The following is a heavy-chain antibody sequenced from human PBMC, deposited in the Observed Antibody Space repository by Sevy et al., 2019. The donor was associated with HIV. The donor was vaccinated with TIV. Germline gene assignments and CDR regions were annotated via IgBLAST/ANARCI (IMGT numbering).Heavy chain of an antibody. CDR2: ISISGRMI. CDR1: GFTFSNYY. D-gene: IGHD3-10*01. V-gene: IGHV3-11*01. J-gene: IGHJ4*02. CDR3: AREVDGVRGVYDY. Sequence: GGCLRLSCAASGFTFSNYYMNWIRQAPGKGLEWLSSISISGRMISYADSVKGRFTISRDNAKNSLYLQMSSLRADDRYAYYCAREVDGVRGVYDYWGQGTLVTVSS.